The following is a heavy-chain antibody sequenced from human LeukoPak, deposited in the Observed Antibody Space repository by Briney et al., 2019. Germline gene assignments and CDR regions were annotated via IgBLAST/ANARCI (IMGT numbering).Heavy chain of an antibody. CDR1: GYTFTNYD. D-gene: IGHD7-27*01. V-gene: IGHV1-8*01. Sequence: GASVKVSCKTSGYTFTNYDINWVRQATGQGLEWLGWMSPNNGNTGYAQKFQGRVTMTRDTSINTAYMELSSLRSEDTAVYYCASNSPRTGDFSSWGQGALVTVSS. CDR2: MSPNNGNT. CDR3: ASNSPRTGDFSS. J-gene: IGHJ4*02.